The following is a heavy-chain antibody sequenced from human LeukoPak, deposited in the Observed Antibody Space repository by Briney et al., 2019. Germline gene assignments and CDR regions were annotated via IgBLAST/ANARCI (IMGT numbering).Heavy chain of an antibody. J-gene: IGHJ4*02. D-gene: IGHD6-13*01. V-gene: IGHV3-21*01. CDR2: ISSTSAYI. CDR3: ARVPPSSNKPLDY. CDR1: GFALRSYT. Sequence: PGGSLRLSCAASGFALRSYTVTWVRQAPGKGLEWVSSISSTSAYIYYAESVKGRFTISRDNAKNSLYLQMNSLRAEDTAVYYCARVPPSSNKPLDYWGQGTLVTVSS.